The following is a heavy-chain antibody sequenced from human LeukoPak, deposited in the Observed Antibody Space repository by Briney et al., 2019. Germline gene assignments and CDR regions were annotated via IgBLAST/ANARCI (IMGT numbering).Heavy chain of an antibody. J-gene: IGHJ4*02. CDR3: ARGDSGYDYGFDN. V-gene: IGHV1-69*05. D-gene: IGHD5-12*01. CDR1: GGTFSSHA. CDR2: IIPIFGTT. Sequence: ASVKVSCKASGGTFSSHAISWVRQAPGQGLEWVGGIIPIFGTTNYAQKFQGRVTITTDESTSTGYMGLRSLRSDDTAVYYCARGDSGYDYGFDNWGQETLVTVSS.